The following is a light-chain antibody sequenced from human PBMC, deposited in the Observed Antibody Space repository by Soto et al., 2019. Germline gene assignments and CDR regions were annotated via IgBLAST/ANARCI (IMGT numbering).Light chain of an antibody. V-gene: IGKV3-15*01. Sequence: EVVMTQSPATLSVSPGERITLSCRASQSVGSNFAWYHQKRGQAPRLLIYDASNRATGIPARFSGSGSGTEFTLTFSSLQSEDFAVYYCQQYYDWPRTFGQGTKVEIK. CDR1: QSVGSN. CDR3: QQYYDWPRT. CDR2: DAS. J-gene: IGKJ1*01.